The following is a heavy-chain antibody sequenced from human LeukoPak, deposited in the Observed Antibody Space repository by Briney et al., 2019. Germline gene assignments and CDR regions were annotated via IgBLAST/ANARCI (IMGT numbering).Heavy chain of an antibody. Sequence: GASVKVSCKASGYTFTDYGISWVRQAPGQGLEWMGWISAYNGNTNYAQKLQGRVTMTTDTSTSTAYMDLRSLRSDDTAVYYCARATAAAPQFDPWGQGTPVTVSS. V-gene: IGHV1-18*01. CDR2: ISAYNGNT. CDR1: GYTFTDYG. CDR3: ARATAAAPQFDP. J-gene: IGHJ5*02. D-gene: IGHD6-13*01.